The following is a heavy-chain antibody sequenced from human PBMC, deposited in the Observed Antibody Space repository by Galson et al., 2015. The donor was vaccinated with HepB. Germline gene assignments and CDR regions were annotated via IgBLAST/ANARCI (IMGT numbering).Heavy chain of an antibody. CDR2: ISYDGSNK. D-gene: IGHD2-15*01. Sequence: SLRLSCAASGFTFSSYAMHWVRQAPGKGLEWVAVISYDGSNKYYADSVKGRFTISRDNSKNTLYLQMNSLRAEDTAVYYCARGGGENVSGRPRYYYYGMDVWGQGTTVTVSS. CDR3: ARGGGENVSGRPRYYYYGMDV. J-gene: IGHJ6*02. V-gene: IGHV3-30-3*01. CDR1: GFTFSSYA.